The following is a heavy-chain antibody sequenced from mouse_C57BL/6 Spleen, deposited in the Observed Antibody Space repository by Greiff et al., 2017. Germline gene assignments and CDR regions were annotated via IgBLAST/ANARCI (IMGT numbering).Heavy chain of an antibody. CDR2: IDPENGDT. CDR1: GFNIKDDY. CDR3: TNWDFDY. D-gene: IGHD4-1*01. J-gene: IGHJ2*01. Sequence: VQLQQSGAELVRPGASVKLSCTASGFNIKDDYMHWVKQRPEQGLEWIGWIDPENGDTEYASKFQSKATITADTSSNTAYLQLSSLTSEDTAVYYCTNWDFDYWGQGTTRTGSS. V-gene: IGHV14-4*01.